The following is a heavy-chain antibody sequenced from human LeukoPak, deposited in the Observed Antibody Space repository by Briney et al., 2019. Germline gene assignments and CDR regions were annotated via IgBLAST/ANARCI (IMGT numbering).Heavy chain of an antibody. CDR2: IGSSSSYT. CDR1: GFTFSDHY. V-gene: IGHV3-11*05. Sequence: GGSPRLSCAASGFTFSDHYMSWIRQAPGKGLEWVSYIGSSSSYTNYADSVKGRFTISRDNAKNSLFLQMNSLRAEDTAVYYCARVGYSSGWTLDYWGQGTLVTVSS. CDR3: ARVGYSSGWTLDY. J-gene: IGHJ4*02. D-gene: IGHD6-19*01.